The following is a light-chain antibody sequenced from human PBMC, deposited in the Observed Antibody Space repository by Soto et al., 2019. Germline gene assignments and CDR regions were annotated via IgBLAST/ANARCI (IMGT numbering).Light chain of an antibody. CDR2: AAS. V-gene: IGKV1-27*01. Sequence: DIQMTQSPSTLPASVGDRVTITCRASQGISNYLAWYQQKPGKVPKPLIYAASTLQSGVPSRFSGSGSGTDFTLTISSLQPEDVATYYCQKYNSAPPLSFGGGTKVDIK. J-gene: IGKJ4*01. CDR3: QKYNSAPPLS. CDR1: QGISNY.